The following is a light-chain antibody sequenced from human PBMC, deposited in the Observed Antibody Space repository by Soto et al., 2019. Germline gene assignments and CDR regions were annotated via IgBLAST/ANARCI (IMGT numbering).Light chain of an antibody. V-gene: IGKV1-5*03. CDR3: QQYKSYPLT. CDR2: KAS. J-gene: IGKJ4*01. CDR1: QSISSW. Sequence: DIQTTQSPSTLSASVGDRVTITCRASQSISSWLAWYQQKPGKAPNLLIYKASTLESGVPSRFSGSGSGTEFTLTISSVQPDDFATYYCQQYKSYPLTFGGGTKVDIK.